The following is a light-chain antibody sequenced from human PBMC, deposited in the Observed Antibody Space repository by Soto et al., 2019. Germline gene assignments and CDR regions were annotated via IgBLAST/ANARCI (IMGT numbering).Light chain of an antibody. CDR2: DAS. CDR1: QCVSSSN. J-gene: IGKJ4*01. Sequence: EIVLSQSPGTLSLSPRERATLACRASQCVSSSNLAWYQQKPGQAPSLLIYDASSRATGLPDRFSGSGSGTDFTLTISRLEPEDFAVYFCHQYGSSPPTFGGGTKMEIK. V-gene: IGKV3-20*01. CDR3: HQYGSSPPT.